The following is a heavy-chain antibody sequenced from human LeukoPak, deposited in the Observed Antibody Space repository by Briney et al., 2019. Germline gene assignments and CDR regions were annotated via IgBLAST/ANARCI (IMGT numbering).Heavy chain of an antibody. Sequence: GGSLRLSCAASGFTFSSYSMNWVRQAPGKGLEGVSSISSSSSYKYYADSVKGRFTISRDNAKNSLYLQMNSLRAEDTAVYYCARKRGRVGAGGPVNYWGQGTLVTVSS. CDR2: ISSSSSYK. J-gene: IGHJ4*02. V-gene: IGHV3-21*01. D-gene: IGHD1-26*01. CDR1: GFTFSSYS. CDR3: ARKRGRVGAGGPVNY.